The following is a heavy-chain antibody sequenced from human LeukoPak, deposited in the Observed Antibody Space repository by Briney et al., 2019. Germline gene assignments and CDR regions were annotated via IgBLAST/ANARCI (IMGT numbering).Heavy chain of an antibody. V-gene: IGHV3-23*01. CDR1: GFTFSSYA. CDR3: ANSSPFAAATTHSRLDL. J-gene: IGHJ5*02. D-gene: IGHD1-26*01. CDR2: VSASGYTT. Sequence: GGSLRLSCAASGFTFSSYAMTWVRQDPGKGLEWVSGVSASGYTTHYADTVKGRFTISRDNSKSTLYLQMNSLRAEDTAIYYCANSSPFAAATTHSRLDLWGHGTLVTVSS.